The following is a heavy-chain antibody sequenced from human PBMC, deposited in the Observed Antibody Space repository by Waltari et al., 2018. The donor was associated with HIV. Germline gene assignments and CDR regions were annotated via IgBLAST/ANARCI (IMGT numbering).Heavy chain of an antibody. Sequence: QLQLQESGPGLVKPSETLSLTCTVSGGSINSSSYYWGWIRQPPGKGLEWIGSIYYSGRTYYKPSLKSRVTISVDTSKNQFSLKLSSVTAADTAVYYCARDSSPILAAIDYWGQGTLVTVSS. CDR1: GGSINSSSYY. J-gene: IGHJ4*02. D-gene: IGHD6-19*01. V-gene: IGHV4-39*07. CDR3: ARDSSPILAAIDY. CDR2: IYYSGRT.